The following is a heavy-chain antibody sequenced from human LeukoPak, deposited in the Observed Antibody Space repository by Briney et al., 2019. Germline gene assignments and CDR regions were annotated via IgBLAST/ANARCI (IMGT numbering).Heavy chain of an antibody. V-gene: IGHV4-59*11. CDR1: GGSISSHY. CDR2: IYYSGNT. J-gene: IGHJ5*02. CDR3: ARGKVIAAAGTGWFDP. Sequence: SETLSLTCTVSGGSISSHYWSWIRQPPGKGLEWIGYIYYSGNTNYNSSLKSRVTISVDTSKNQFSLKLSSVTAADTAVYYCARGKVIAAAGTGWFDPWGQGTLVTVSS. D-gene: IGHD6-13*01.